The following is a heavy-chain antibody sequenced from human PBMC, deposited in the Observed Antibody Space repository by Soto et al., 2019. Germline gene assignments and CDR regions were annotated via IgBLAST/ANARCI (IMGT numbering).Heavy chain of an antibody. CDR1: GGSVSSGSYY. CDR2: IYYSGST. Sequence: QVQLQESGPGLVKPSETLSLTCTVSGGSVSSGSYYCSWIRQPPGKGLEWIGYIYYSGSTNYNPSLKSRVTISVDTSKNQFSLKLSSVTAADTAVYYCAREVGLERGYFDYWGQGTLVTVSA. J-gene: IGHJ4*02. V-gene: IGHV4-61*01. CDR3: AREVGLERGYFDY. D-gene: IGHD1-26*01.